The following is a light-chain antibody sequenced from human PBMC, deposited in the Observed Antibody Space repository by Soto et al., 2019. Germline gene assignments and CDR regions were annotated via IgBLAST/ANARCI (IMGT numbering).Light chain of an antibody. V-gene: IGKV3-20*01. J-gene: IGKJ1*01. CDR3: LLWVSGWK. CDR1: QSVRSNF. CDR2: GAS. Sequence: VVKGSSQKLSMSPGRRTTYICRASQSVRSNFLAWYQQKPGQAPRLLIYGASNRATGIPDMFNDSGSETVGLRSRTSLEPLDCSMFHWLLWVSGWKFGHGTKVDI.